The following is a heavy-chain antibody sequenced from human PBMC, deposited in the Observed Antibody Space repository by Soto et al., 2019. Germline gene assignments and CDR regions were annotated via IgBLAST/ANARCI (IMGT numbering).Heavy chain of an antibody. CDR3: ARRGSASWRNWFES. D-gene: IGHD2-2*01. Sequence: PSETLSLPCSVSGGPITSTIDYWGWIRQSPGKGLEWIGNIYYDGSTFYNPSLKSRVTISVDTSKRQFSLRVSAVTAADTAVYYCARRGSASWRNWFESLGRVTLITVCS. V-gene: IGHV4-39*01. CDR2: IYYDGST. J-gene: IGHJ5*01. CDR1: GGPITSTIDY.